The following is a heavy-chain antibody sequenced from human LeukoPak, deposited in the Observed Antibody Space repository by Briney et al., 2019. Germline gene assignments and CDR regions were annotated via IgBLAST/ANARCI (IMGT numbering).Heavy chain of an antibody. D-gene: IGHD2-2*01. J-gene: IGHJ4*02. CDR2: IRTDGGST. Sequence: GGSLRLSCAASGFAFSTYWMHWVRQAPGKGLVWVSRIRTDGGSTYYADSVKGRFTISRDNAKNSLYLQMNSLRVEDTAVYYCTRDMPGDYDDYWGQGTLVTVSS. CDR3: TRDMPGDYDDY. CDR1: GFAFSTYW. V-gene: IGHV3-74*01.